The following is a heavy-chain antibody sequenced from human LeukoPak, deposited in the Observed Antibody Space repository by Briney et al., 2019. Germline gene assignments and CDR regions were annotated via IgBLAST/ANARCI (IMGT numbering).Heavy chain of an antibody. CDR1: GFSFSDFG. CDR2: IFGSRDSI. D-gene: IGHD6-19*01. Sequence: GGSLRLSCAASGFSFSDFGMGWVRQAPGKRLEWVSSIFGSRDSISYANSVKGRFTISRDNAENSLYLQMDSLRVEDTAVYYCAKIRAPSGWFNSDYWGQGTLVTVSS. CDR3: AKIRAPSGWFNSDY. V-gene: IGHV3-21*06. J-gene: IGHJ4*02.